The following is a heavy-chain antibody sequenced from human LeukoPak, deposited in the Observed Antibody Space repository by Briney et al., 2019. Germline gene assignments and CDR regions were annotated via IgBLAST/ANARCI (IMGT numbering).Heavy chain of an antibody. CDR1: GFTFSSYS. V-gene: IGHV3-21*01. CDR2: ISSSSSYI. Sequence: GGSLRLSCAASGFTFSSYSMKWVRQAPGKGLEWVSSISSSSSYIYYADSVKGRFTISRDNAKNSLYLQMNSLRAEDTAVYYCARDLLRYFDWLQEYDMDVWGQGTTVTVSS. D-gene: IGHD3-9*01. J-gene: IGHJ6*02. CDR3: ARDLLRYFDWLQEYDMDV.